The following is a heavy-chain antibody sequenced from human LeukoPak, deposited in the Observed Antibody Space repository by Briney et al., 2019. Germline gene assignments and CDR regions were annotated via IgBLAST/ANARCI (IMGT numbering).Heavy chain of an antibody. CDR2: IYNSGST. D-gene: IGHD4/OR15-4a*01. CDR1: GDSISSSSYY. Sequence: SETLSLTCIVSGDSISSSSYYWGWIRQPPGTGLEWIGSIYNSGSTHYNPSLKSRVTISVDTSKNQFSLKLSSVTAEDTAVYYCARHVYYGARDFDYWDQGTLVTVSS. J-gene: IGHJ4*02. V-gene: IGHV4-39*01. CDR3: ARHVYYGARDFDY.